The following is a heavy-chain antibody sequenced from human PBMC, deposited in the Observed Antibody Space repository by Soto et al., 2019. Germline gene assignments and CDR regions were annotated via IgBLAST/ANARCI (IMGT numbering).Heavy chain of an antibody. CDR3: ARVMGEPHYYYYGMDV. CDR2: INPNSGGT. J-gene: IGHJ6*02. D-gene: IGHD3-16*01. CDR1: GGTFSSYS. Sequence: ASVKVSCKASGGTFSSYSISWVRQSPVQGLEWMGWINPNSGGTNYAQKFQGRVTMTRDTSISTAYMELSRLRSDDTAVYYCARVMGEPHYYYYGMDVWGQGTTVTVSS. V-gene: IGHV1-2*02.